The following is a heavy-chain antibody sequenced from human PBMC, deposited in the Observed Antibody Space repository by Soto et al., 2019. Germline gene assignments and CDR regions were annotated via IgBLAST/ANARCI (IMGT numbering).Heavy chain of an antibody. Sequence: PGGSLRLSCAASGFTFSSYSMNWVRQAPGKGLEWVSAISGSGGSTYYADSVKGRFTISRDNSKNTLYLQMNSLRAEDTAVYYCAKGGPIVPAAMPVRYYYYMDVWGKGTTVTVSS. CDR1: GFTFSSYS. CDR3: AKGGPIVPAAMPVRYYYYMDV. V-gene: IGHV3-23*01. J-gene: IGHJ6*03. CDR2: ISGSGGST. D-gene: IGHD2-2*01.